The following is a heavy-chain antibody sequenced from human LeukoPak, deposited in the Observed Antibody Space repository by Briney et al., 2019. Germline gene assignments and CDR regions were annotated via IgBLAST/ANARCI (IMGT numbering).Heavy chain of an antibody. CDR2: INTGKGNS. CDR3: ARVPHDDASGHYYPH. D-gene: IGHD3-22*01. Sequence: GASVKVSCKTSGYTFTNYGMHWVRQAPRQSPEWMGWINTGKGNSKSSQKFQDRVTLTRDTSASTAYMELNSLSSEDTAVYYCARVPHDDASGHYYPHWGQGTLVTVSS. CDR1: GYTFTNYG. J-gene: IGHJ1*01. V-gene: IGHV1-3*04.